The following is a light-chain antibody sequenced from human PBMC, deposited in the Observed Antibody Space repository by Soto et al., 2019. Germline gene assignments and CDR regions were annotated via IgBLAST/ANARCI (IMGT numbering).Light chain of an antibody. V-gene: IGKV3-11*01. J-gene: IGKJ4*01. CDR2: DAS. CDR3: EQRSNWRVT. Sequence: VMTQSPATLSVSPGERATLSCRASQSVNIYLAWYQHKPGQAPRLLIYDASNRATGISGRFSGSGSGSDFTLTIGSLEPEDIAVYYCEQRSNWRVTFGGGTKVDIK. CDR1: QSVNIY.